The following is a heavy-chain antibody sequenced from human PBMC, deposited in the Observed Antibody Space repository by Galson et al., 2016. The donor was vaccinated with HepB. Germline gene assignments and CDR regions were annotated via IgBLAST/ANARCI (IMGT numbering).Heavy chain of an antibody. CDR2: ISGGGVNT. V-gene: IGHV3-23*01. D-gene: IGHD6-19*01. CDR1: GISVSSYA. CDR3: AKGSYSSGSAVNWFDP. Sequence: SLRLSCAVSGISVSSYAMNWVRQAPGKGLEWVSRISGGGVNTYYGDSVEGRFTISRDNSKNTLYLQMSSLRVEDTALYYCAKGSYSSGSAVNWFDPWGQGTLVTVSS. J-gene: IGHJ5*02.